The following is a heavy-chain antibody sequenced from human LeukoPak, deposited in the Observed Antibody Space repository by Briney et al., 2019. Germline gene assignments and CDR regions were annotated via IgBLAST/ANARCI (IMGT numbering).Heavy chain of an antibody. J-gene: IGHJ6*03. D-gene: IGHD1-26*01. Sequence: PGGSLRLSCAASGFTFSSYGMTWVRQAPGRALEWVSSITSSGTYIFYADSVKGRFTISRDNAKNSLYLQMNSLGPEDTAVYYCARDPYSGNYGSYYYYYMDVWGKGTTVTISS. CDR3: ARDPYSGNYGSYYYYYMDV. V-gene: IGHV3-21*01. CDR1: GFTFSSYG. CDR2: ITSSGTYI.